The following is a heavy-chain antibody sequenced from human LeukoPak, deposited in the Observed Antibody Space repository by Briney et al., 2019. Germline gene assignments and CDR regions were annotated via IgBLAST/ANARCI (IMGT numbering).Heavy chain of an antibody. D-gene: IGHD6-19*01. CDR1: GFPFSSNW. CDR3: ATAVASSSGWYADY. J-gene: IGHJ4*02. CDR2: IWYDGSNK. Sequence: PGGSLRLSCAASGFPFSSNWMHWVRQAPGKGLEWVAVIWYDGSNKYYADSVKGRFTVSRDNSKNTLYLQMNSLRAEDTAVYYCATAVASSSGWYADYWGQGTLVTVSS. V-gene: IGHV3-33*08.